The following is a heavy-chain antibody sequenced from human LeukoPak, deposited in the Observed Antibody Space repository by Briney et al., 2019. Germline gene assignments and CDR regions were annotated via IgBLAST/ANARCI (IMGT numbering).Heavy chain of an antibody. CDR3: TRNFDYGDYL. J-gene: IGHJ5*02. V-gene: IGHV3-74*01. D-gene: IGHD4-17*01. CDR2: INPDGSVT. Sequence: PGGSLRLSCVAPGFTFSSYWMHWVRQDPGKGLVWVSRINPDGSVTGYADSVKGRFTVSRDNAKNTLYLQMNSLRAEDTAIYYCTRNFDYGDYLWGQGTLVTVSS. CDR1: GFTFSSYW.